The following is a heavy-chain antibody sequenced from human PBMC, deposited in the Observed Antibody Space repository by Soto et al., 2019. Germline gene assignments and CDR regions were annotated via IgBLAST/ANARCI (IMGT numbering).Heavy chain of an antibody. Sequence: GGSLRLSCTASGFSLGNYWMAWVHQAPVKWLNCVTNARQYGVDKGHADSVTYRFTIIIENARNSVFLQMNSLRAEDTAVYCCARDVCGILDYWGQGTLVTVSS. CDR3: ARDVCGILDY. V-gene: IGHV3-7*03. CDR2: ARQYGVDK. J-gene: IGHJ4*02. CDR1: GFSLGNYW.